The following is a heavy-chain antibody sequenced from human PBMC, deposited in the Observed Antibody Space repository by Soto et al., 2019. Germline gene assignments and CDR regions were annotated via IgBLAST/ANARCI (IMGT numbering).Heavy chain of an antibody. Sequence: EVQLVQSGAAVRKPGESLMISCQGSGYTFSTQWIGWVRQMPGKGLEWMGIIYPGDSDARYSPAFQGQVTMSADTSVNTAYLEWNSLEASDTAMYYCARHRWDHAYGPDSFDIWGQGTMVTVSS. J-gene: IGHJ3*02. CDR3: ARHRWDHAYGPDSFDI. D-gene: IGHD1-26*01. CDR1: GYTFSTQW. V-gene: IGHV5-51*01. CDR2: IYPGDSDA.